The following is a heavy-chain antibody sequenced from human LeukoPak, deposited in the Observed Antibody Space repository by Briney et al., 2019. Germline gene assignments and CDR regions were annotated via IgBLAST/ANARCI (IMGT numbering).Heavy chain of an antibody. Sequence: GRSLRCSGSASGFTFSSYGMHWVRQAPGKGLEWVAVISYDGSNKYYADSVKGRFTISRGNSKNTLYLQMNSLRAEDTAVYYCAKGNLVDTAMVRDLDHYFDYWGQGTLVTVSS. CDR3: AKGNLVDTAMVRDLDHYFDY. CDR1: GFTFSSYG. D-gene: IGHD5-18*01. J-gene: IGHJ4*02. V-gene: IGHV3-30*18. CDR2: ISYDGSNK.